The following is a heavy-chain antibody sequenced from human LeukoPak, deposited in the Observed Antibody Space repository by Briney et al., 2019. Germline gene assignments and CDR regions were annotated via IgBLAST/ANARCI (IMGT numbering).Heavy chain of an antibody. J-gene: IGHJ4*02. Sequence: PGGPLSFSCAASGCTFSYYAMSGVRKAPGKVLEWVSFFNGRGGSTYYADSVKGRIIISSDYFKNTLYLQINSLTADATALYYCANPPTVTSFHYWGQGTLVTVSS. V-gene: IGHV3-23*01. CDR1: GCTFSYYA. CDR2: FNGRGGST. D-gene: IGHD4-11*01. CDR3: ANPPTVTSFHY.